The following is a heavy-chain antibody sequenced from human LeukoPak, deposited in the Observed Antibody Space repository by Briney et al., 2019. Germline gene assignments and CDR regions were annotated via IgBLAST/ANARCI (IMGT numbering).Heavy chain of an antibody. J-gene: IGHJ6*03. Sequence: PGGSLRLSCAASGFTFSSYAMHWVRQAPGKGLEWVAVISYDGSNEYYADSVKGRFTISRDNSKNTLYLQMNSLRAEDTAVYYCARDIRYGDNYYYYYMDVWGKGTTVTVSS. CDR1: GFTFSSYA. V-gene: IGHV3-30-3*01. CDR2: ISYDGSNE. D-gene: IGHD4-17*01. CDR3: ARDIRYGDNYYYYYMDV.